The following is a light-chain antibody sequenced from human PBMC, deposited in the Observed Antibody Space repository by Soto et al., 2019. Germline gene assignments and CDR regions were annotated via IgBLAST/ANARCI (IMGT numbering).Light chain of an antibody. CDR1: SSDVGSYNL. J-gene: IGLJ2*01. Sequence: QSALTQPASVSGSPGQSITISCTGTSSDVGSYNLVSWYQQHPGKAPKLMIYEGSKRPSGVSNRFSGSKSGNTASLTISGLQAEDEADYYCCSYACSSTRVFGGGTQLTVL. CDR2: EGS. CDR3: CSYACSSTRV. V-gene: IGLV2-23*01.